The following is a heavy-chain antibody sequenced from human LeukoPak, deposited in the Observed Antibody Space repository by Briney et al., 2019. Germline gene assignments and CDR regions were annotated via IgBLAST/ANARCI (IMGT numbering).Heavy chain of an antibody. CDR3: ARVRYRYYFDY. CDR1: GGSFSGYY. D-gene: IGHD1-14*01. Sequence: SETLSLTCAVYGGSFSGYYWSWIRQPPGKGLEWIGEINHSGSTNYNPSLKSRVTISVDTSKNQFSLKLSSVTAADTAVDYCARVRYRYYFDYWGQGTLVTVSS. CDR2: INHSGST. J-gene: IGHJ4*02. V-gene: IGHV4-34*01.